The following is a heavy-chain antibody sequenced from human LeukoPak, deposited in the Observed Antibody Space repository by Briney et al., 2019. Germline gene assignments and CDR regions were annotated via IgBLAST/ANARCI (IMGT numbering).Heavy chain of an antibody. CDR1: GGSFSGYY. D-gene: IGHD3-10*01. V-gene: IGHV4-34*01. CDR2: INHSGST. CDR3: ARDRGAADFDY. Sequence: SETLSLTCAVYGGSFSGYYWSWIRQPPGKGLEWIGEINHSGSTNYNPSLKSRVTISVDTSKNQFSLKLSSVTAADTAVYYCARDRGAADFDYWGQGTLVTVSP. J-gene: IGHJ4*02.